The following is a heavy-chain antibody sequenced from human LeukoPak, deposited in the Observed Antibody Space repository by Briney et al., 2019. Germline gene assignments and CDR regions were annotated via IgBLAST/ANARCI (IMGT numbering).Heavy chain of an antibody. CDR2: IHTSGNS. CDR1: SGSMNDYY. Sequence: PSETLSLTCTVSSGSMNDYYCSWIRQPAGKGLEFIGRIHTSGNSNYNPSLKSRVTMSVDTSNNQFSLRLSSVTAADTAVYYCAREGCSGGSCYPYWGQGTLVTVSS. D-gene: IGHD2-15*01. CDR3: AREGCSGGSCYPY. J-gene: IGHJ4*02. V-gene: IGHV4-4*07.